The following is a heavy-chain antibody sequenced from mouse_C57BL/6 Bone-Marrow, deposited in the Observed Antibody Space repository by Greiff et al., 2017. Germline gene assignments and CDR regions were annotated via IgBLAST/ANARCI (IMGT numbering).Heavy chain of an antibody. CDR1: GYAFSSSW. J-gene: IGHJ2*01. V-gene: IGHV1-82*01. CDR3: ARKTYLKY. CDR2: IYPGDGDT. Sequence: QVQLQQSGPELVKPGASVKISCKASGYAFSSSWMNWVKQRPGKGLEWIGRIYPGDGDTNYNGKFKGKATLTADKSSSTAYMQLSSLTSDDSAVYFCARKTYLKYWGQGTTLTVSS.